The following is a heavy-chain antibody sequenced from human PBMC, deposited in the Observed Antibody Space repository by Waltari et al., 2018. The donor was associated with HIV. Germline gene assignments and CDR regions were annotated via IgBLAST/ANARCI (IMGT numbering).Heavy chain of an antibody. V-gene: IGHV3-30*02. J-gene: IGHJ4*02. CDR3: ATTIVVAATGTFDY. CDR1: GISSGRSG. CDR2: IRYDGSKK. Sequence: VQLVESGGGVVQPWGSLSLSCAASGISSGRSGAHGVRQAPGKGLEWVTFIRYDGSKKHYADSVKGRFTISRDNSDNTLYLEMNSLRTEDTAVYYCATTIVVAATGTFDYWGQGTRVIVTA. D-gene: IGHD2-15*01.